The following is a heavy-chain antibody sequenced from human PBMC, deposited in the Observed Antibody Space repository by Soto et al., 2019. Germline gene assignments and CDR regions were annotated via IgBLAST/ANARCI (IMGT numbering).Heavy chain of an antibody. CDR1: GFTFSSYA. V-gene: IGHV3-30-3*01. Sequence: QVQLVESGGGVVQPGRSLRLSCAASGFTFSSYAMHWVRQAPGKGLEWVAVISYDGSNKYYADSVKGRFTISRDNSKNTLYLQMNSVRAEDTAVYYCATDVDTGRPGGDYYYYGMDVWGQGTTVTVSS. CDR2: ISYDGSNK. J-gene: IGHJ6*02. D-gene: IGHD5-18*01. CDR3: ATDVDTGRPGGDYYYYGMDV.